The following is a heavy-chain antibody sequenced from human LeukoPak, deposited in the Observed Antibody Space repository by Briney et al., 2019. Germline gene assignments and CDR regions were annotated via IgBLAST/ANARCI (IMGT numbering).Heavy chain of an antibody. J-gene: IGHJ4*02. CDR1: GFPFSSHA. V-gene: IGHV3-23*01. Sequence: PGGSLRLSCEVSGFPFSSHAMSWVRQAPRRGLDWVSGISISADMTYYADSVQGRFIISRDNSKNTLYLQMDSLRVEDTAVYYCANEEVPNDYWGQGTLVTVSS. CDR2: ISISADMT. D-gene: IGHD4/OR15-4a*01. CDR3: ANEEVPNDY.